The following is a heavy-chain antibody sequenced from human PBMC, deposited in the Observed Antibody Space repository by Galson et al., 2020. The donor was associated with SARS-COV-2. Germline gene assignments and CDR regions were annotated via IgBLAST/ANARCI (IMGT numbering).Heavy chain of an antibody. J-gene: IGHJ3*02. CDR1: GFTVSSTY. Sequence: GESLKISCAASGFTVSSTYMSWVRQAPGTGLEWVSVIYSGGSTYYADSVKGRFTISRDNSKNTLYLQMNSMRAEDTAVYYCARVIGGSAFDIWGQGTMVTVSS. CDR2: IYSGGST. V-gene: IGHV3-53*01. D-gene: IGHD3-16*01. CDR3: ARVIGGSAFDI.